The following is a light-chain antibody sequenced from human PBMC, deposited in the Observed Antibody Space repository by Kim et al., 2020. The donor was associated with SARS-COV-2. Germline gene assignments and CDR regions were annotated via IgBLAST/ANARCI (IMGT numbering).Light chain of an antibody. CDR2: TND. J-gene: IGLJ1*01. CDR3: ASWDDSLRSYV. Sequence: ELTQPPSTSGTPGQRVTISCSGSSSNIGSNYVHWYQEIPGTAPKLLIYTNDLRPSGAPDRFSGSKSGTSASLAISGLRSEDEADYYCASWDDSLRSYVFGTGTKVTVL. CDR1: SSNIGSNY. V-gene: IGLV1-47*01.